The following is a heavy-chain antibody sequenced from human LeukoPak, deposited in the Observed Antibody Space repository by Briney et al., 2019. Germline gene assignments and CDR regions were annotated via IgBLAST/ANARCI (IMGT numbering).Heavy chain of an antibody. CDR3: ARLPYGDYVDY. Sequence: PSETLSLTCTVSGDSISNSRYSWGWIRQPPGKGLEWIGTTSYSGSAYYNPSLKSRVTISVDTSKNQFSLKLSSVTAADTAVYYCARLPYGDYVDYWGQGTLVTVSS. D-gene: IGHD4-17*01. CDR2: TSYSGSA. J-gene: IGHJ4*02. CDR1: GDSISNSRYS. V-gene: IGHV4-39*01.